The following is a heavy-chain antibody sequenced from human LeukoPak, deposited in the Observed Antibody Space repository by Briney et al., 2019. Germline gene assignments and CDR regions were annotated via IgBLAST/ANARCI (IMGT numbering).Heavy chain of an antibody. CDR2: ISGGSSFT. CDR3: ARGALLWFGELSPYFDY. CDR1: GFSFSSFS. Sequence: PGGSLRLSCAASGFSFSSFSMNWVRQAPGKGLEWVSYISGGSSFTYYVDSVKGRFTISRDNAKNSLYLQMNSLRAEDTAVYYCARGALLWFGELSPYFDYWGQGTLVTVSS. J-gene: IGHJ4*02. V-gene: IGHV3-21*01. D-gene: IGHD3-10*01.